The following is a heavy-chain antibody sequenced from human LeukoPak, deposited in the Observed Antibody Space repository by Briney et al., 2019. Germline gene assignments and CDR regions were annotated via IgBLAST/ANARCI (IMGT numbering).Heavy chain of an antibody. J-gene: IGHJ4*02. Sequence: NPSETLSLTCTVSGGSISSSSYYWGWIRQPPGKGLEWIGSIHYSGSTYYNPSLKSRVTISVDTSKNQFSLKLSSVTAADTAVYYCARHLWQQLAFFDYWGQGTLVTVSS. D-gene: IGHD6-13*01. CDR3: ARHLWQQLAFFDY. V-gene: IGHV4-39*01. CDR1: GGSISSSSYY. CDR2: IHYSGST.